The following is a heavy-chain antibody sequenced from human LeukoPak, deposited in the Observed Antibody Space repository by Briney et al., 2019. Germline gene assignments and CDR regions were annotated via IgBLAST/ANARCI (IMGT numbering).Heavy chain of an antibody. CDR1: GGTFSSYA. CDR3: AREKWDARVGYFDY. D-gene: IGHD1-26*01. J-gene: IGHJ4*02. CDR2: IVPILGIA. Sequence: ASVKVSCKASGGTFSSYAISWVRQAPGQGLEWMGRIVPILGIANYAQKFQGRVTITADKSTSTAYMELSSLRSEDTAVYYCAREKWDARVGYFDYWGQGTLVTVSS. V-gene: IGHV1-69*04.